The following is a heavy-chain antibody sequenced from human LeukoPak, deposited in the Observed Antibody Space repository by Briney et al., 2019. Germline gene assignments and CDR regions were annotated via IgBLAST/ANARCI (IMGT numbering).Heavy chain of an antibody. D-gene: IGHD2-2*02. V-gene: IGHV1-8*01. CDR2: MNPNSGNT. CDR1: GYTFTSYD. Sequence: ASVKVSCKASGYTFTSYDINWVRQATGQGLEWMGWMNPNSGNTGYAQKFQGRVTMTRNTSISTAYMELSRLRSEDTAVYYCARMERCSSTSCYRLFSPLSNWFDPWGQGTLVTVSS. J-gene: IGHJ5*02. CDR3: ARMERCSSTSCYRLFSPLSNWFDP.